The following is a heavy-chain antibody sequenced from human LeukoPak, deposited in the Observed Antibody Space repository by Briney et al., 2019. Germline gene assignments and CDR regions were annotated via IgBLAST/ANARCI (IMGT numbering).Heavy chain of an antibody. J-gene: IGHJ4*02. V-gene: IGHV3-53*01. CDR3: ARGEGGILAAPEDC. CDR1: GVSVSSNY. CDR2: IYSDGRT. Sequence: GGSLRLSCGASGVSVSSNYMSWVRQAPGRGLEWVSVIYSDGRTFYVDSVKGRFTISRDNSKNTLYLQMNSLRAEDTAMYYCARGEGGILAAPEDCWGQGTLVTVSS. D-gene: IGHD6-13*01.